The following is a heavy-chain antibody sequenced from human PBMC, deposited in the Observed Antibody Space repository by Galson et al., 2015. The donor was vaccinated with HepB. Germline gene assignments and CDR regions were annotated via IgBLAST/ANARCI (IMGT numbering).Heavy chain of an antibody. Sequence: VKVSCKASGYNLISSGFMWVRQAPGQGLEWMGWISGYNGNTKYEEHLQGRVTMTTDTSTTTAYMELRNLRSDDTAVYYCARGGSRGPPRPDDAFDTWGQGTMVTVSS. CDR2: ISGYNGNT. CDR1: GYNLISSG. V-gene: IGHV1-18*04. D-gene: IGHD3-10*01. CDR3: ARGGSRGPPRPDDAFDT. J-gene: IGHJ3*02.